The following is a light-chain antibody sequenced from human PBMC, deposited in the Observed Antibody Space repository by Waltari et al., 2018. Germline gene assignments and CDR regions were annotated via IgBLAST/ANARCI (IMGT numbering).Light chain of an antibody. J-gene: IGLJ3*02. CDR2: DVT. CDR3: CSYAGSIWV. CDR1: SSDVGGYNY. Sequence: QSALTQPRSVSGSPGQSVTISCTGTSSDVGGYNYVSLYQQHPGKAPKLMIYDVTKRPAGVPDRFSGSKSGNTASLTISGLQAEDEADYYCCSYAGSIWVFGGGTKMTVL. V-gene: IGLV2-11*01.